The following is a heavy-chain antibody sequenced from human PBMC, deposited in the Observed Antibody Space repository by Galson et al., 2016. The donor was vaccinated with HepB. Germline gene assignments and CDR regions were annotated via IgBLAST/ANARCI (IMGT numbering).Heavy chain of an antibody. CDR1: GFTFSNYA. V-gene: IGHV3-23*01. CDR2: VSGSGGSI. Sequence: SLRLSCAASGFTFSNYAMTWVRQAPGKGLEWVSSVSGSGGSIYYADSEKGRFTLYRDNSKNTLYLQMSHLRVDHTAVYYCAKGLTPGVGYGFDVWGQGTTVIVSS. CDR3: AKGLTPGVGYGFDV. D-gene: IGHD2-15*01. J-gene: IGHJ6*02.